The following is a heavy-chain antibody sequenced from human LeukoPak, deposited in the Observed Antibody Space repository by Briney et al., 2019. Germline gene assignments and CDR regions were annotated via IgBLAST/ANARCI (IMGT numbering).Heavy chain of an antibody. J-gene: IGHJ6*02. D-gene: IGHD5-12*01. CDR2: ISSSSSYI. Sequence: GGSLRLSCAASGFTFSSYSMNWVRQAPGKGLEWDSSISSSSSYIYYADSVKGRFTISRDNAKNSLYLQMNSLRAEDTAVYYCARSRSGYHPLPIPYYGMDVWGQGTTVTVSS. CDR1: GFTFSSYS. CDR3: ARSRSGYHPLPIPYYGMDV. V-gene: IGHV3-21*01.